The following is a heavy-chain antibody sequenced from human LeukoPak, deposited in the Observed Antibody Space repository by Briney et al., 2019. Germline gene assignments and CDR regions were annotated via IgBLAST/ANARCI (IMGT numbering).Heavy chain of an antibody. J-gene: IGHJ4*02. Sequence: PGGSLRLSCAASGFTFSSYAMSWVRQAPGKGLEWVSAISGSGGSTYYADSVKGRSTISRDNSKNTLYLQMNSLRAEDTAVYYCAKERKTSSGWYEGSDYWGQGTLVTVSS. D-gene: IGHD6-19*01. CDR3: AKERKTSSGWYEGSDY. CDR2: ISGSGGST. CDR1: GFTFSSYA. V-gene: IGHV3-23*01.